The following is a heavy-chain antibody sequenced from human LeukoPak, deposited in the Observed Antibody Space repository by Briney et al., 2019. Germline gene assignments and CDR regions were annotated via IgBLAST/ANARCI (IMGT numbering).Heavy chain of an antibody. V-gene: IGHV3-23*01. J-gene: IGHJ4*02. CDR1: GLTFSSYA. D-gene: IGHD1-26*01. CDR3: AKGPVGALRYLDY. Sequence: PGGSLRLSCAASGLTFSSYAMSWVRQAPGKGLEWVSGITASGGSTYFADSVKGRFTNSRDNSKNTLYLQMNSLRAEDTAVYYCAKGPVGALRYLDYWGQGTLVTVSS. CDR2: ITASGGST.